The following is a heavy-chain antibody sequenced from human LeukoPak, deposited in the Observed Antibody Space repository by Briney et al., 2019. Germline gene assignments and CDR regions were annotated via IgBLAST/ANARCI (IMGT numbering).Heavy chain of an antibody. CDR3: AREGHVAAEIDY. Sequence: SETLSLTCTVSGGSISSHYRSWIRQPPGKGLEWIGYIYYSGSTNYNPSLKSRVTISVDTSKNQFSLKLSSVTAADTAVYYCAREGHVAAEIDYWGQGTLVTVSS. D-gene: IGHD6-13*01. CDR2: IYYSGST. CDR1: GGSISSHY. V-gene: IGHV4-59*11. J-gene: IGHJ4*02.